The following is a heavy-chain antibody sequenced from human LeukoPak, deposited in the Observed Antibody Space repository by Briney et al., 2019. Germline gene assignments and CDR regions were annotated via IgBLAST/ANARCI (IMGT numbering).Heavy chain of an antibody. CDR2: IIPIIGTG. D-gene: IGHD3-22*01. V-gene: IGHV1-69*04. CDR1: GYTFTSYG. Sequence: ASVKVSCKASGYTFTSYGISWVRQAPGQGLEWMGRIIPIIGTGNYAQKFQGRVTITADKSTNTAYMELTSVTSEDTAVYYCARGHDSSGHRAAFWGQGTRVTVSS. J-gene: IGHJ4*02. CDR3: ARGHDSSGHRAAF.